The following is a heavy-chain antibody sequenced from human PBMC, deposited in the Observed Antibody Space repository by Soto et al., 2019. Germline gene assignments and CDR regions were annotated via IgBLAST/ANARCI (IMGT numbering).Heavy chain of an antibody. J-gene: IGHJ5*02. V-gene: IGHV4-39*01. CDR3: ARHSGYCSGGSCYLSVDWFDP. CDR2: IYYSGST. CDR1: GGSISSSSYY. D-gene: IGHD2-15*01. Sequence: QLQLQESGPGLVKPSETLSLTCTVSGGSISSSSYYWGWIRQPPGKGLEWIGSIYYSGSTYYNPSLKSRVTISVDTSKNQFSRKLSSLTAADTAVYYCARHSGYCSGGSCYLSVDWFDPWGQGTLVTVSS.